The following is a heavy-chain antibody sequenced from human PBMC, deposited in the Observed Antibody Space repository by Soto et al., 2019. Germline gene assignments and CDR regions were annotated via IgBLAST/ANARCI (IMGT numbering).Heavy chain of an antibody. CDR3: ARGLRGYSYGFIDY. V-gene: IGHV4-34*01. CDR1: GGSFSGYY. Sequence: SETLSLTCAVYGGSFSGYYWSWIRQPPGKGLEWIGEINHSGSTNYNPSLKSRVTISVDTSKNQFSLKLSSVTAADTAVYYCARGLRGYSYGFIDYWGQGTLVTVSS. D-gene: IGHD5-18*01. CDR2: INHSGST. J-gene: IGHJ4*02.